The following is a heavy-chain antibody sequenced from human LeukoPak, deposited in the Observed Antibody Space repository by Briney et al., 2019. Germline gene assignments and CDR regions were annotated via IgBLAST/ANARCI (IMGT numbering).Heavy chain of an antibody. CDR3: ARHSGGYDLDY. V-gene: IGHV5-10-1*01. J-gene: IGHJ4*02. D-gene: IGHD5-12*01. Sequence: GESLKISCKGSAYYFASYWISWVRQMPGKGLEWMGRIDPSDSYTNYSPSFQGHVTISADKSINTAYLQWSSLKDSDTAMYYSARHSGGYDLDYWGQGTLVTVSS. CDR1: AYYFASYW. CDR2: IDPSDSYT.